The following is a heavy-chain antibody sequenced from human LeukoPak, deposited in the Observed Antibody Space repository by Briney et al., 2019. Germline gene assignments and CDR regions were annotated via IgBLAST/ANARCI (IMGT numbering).Heavy chain of an antibody. J-gene: IGHJ4*02. D-gene: IGHD2-8*02. Sequence: GGSLRLSCAVAGFTVNSNYVSWVRQAPGKELEGVSIIYVSGDPYYSDSVKGRFTISRDNSKNIVYLQMNSLRVEDTAVYYCARWTLVNHYFDYWGQGILVTVSS. V-gene: IGHV3-66*01. CDR2: IYVSGDP. CDR3: ARWTLVNHYFDY. CDR1: GFTVNSNY.